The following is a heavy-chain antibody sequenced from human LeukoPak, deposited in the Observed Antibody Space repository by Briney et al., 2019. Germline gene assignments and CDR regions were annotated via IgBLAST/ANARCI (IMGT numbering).Heavy chain of an antibody. CDR3: ARKRGAVAFDY. V-gene: IGHV4-34*01. D-gene: IGHD6-19*01. CDR2: INHSGST. Sequence: SETLSLTCAVYGDFFSGYYWSWIRQPPGKGLEWIGEINHSGSTNYNPSLKSRVTISLDTSKNQFSLKLSSVTAADTAVYYCARKRGAVAFDYWGQGTLVTVSS. J-gene: IGHJ4*02. CDR1: GDFFSGYY.